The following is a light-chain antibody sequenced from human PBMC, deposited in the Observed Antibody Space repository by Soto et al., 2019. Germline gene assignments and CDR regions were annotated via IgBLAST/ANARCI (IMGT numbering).Light chain of an antibody. CDR2: WAS. CDR3: QQYYSTMYT. CDR1: QSVLYSSNNKNY. V-gene: IGKV4-1*01. J-gene: IGKJ2*01. Sequence: DIVMTQSPDSLAVSLGERATINCKSSQSVLYSSNNKNYLAWYQQKPGQPPKLLIYWASTRESGVPHLFSGSGYGTDSTLTISGLQAEDVAVYYCQQYYSTMYTFGQGTKLEIK.